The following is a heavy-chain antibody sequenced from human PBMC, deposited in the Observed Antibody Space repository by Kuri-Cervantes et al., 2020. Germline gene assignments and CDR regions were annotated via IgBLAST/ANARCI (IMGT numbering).Heavy chain of an antibody. V-gene: IGHV3-9*01. D-gene: IGHD3-9*01. J-gene: IGHJ4*02. CDR3: AKGGSLLTGSSGDY. CDR2: ISWNSGSI. CDR1: GFTFDDYA. Sequence: LSLTCAASGFTFDDYAMHWVRQAPGKGLEWVSGISWNSGSIGYADSVKGRFTISRDNAKNSLYLQMNSLRAEDTALYYCAKGGSLLTGSSGDYWGQGTLVTVSS.